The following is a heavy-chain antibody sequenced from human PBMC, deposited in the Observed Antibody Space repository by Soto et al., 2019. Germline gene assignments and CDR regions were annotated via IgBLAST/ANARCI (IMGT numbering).Heavy chain of an antibody. D-gene: IGHD3-3*01. Sequence: EALSLSCAASGFTCSSYNMNWVRQAPGKRLEWVSSISSSSSYIYYADSVKGRFTISRDNAKNSQYLQMNSLRAEDTAVYYRASWPGVRFLECPDWGQGTLVTVSS. CDR3: ASWPGVRFLECPD. CDR2: ISSSSSYI. CDR1: GFTCSSYN. J-gene: IGHJ4*02. V-gene: IGHV3-21*01.